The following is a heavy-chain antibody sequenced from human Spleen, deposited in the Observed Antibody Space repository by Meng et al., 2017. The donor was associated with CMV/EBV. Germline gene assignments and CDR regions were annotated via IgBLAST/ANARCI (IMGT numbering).Heavy chain of an antibody. CDR1: GGSISSSY. V-gene: IGHV4-59*01. J-gene: IGHJ4*02. D-gene: IGHD2-21*02. CDR2: IYYSGST. Sequence: SETLSLTCTVSGGSISSSYWSWIRQPPGKGLEWIGYIYYSGSTNYNPPLKRRVTISVDTSKNQSSRKLSSVTAADTAVYYCARRLLSIEGDQYFDYWGQGTLVTVSS. CDR3: ARRLLSIEGDQYFDY.